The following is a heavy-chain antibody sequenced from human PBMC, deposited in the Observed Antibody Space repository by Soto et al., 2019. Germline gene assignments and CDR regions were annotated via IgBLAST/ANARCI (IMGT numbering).Heavy chain of an antibody. CDR2: INPNSGGT. CDR1: GYTFTGYY. D-gene: IGHD2-2*02. J-gene: IGHJ4*02. CDR3: ARDAGLGYCSSTSCYRRGEGFDY. Sequence: GASVKVSCKASGYTFTGYYMHWVRQAPGQGLEWMGWINPNSGGTNYAQKFQGRVTMTRDTSISTAYMELSRLRSDDTAVYYCARDAGLGYCSSTSCYRRGEGFDYWGQGTLVTVSS. V-gene: IGHV1-2*02.